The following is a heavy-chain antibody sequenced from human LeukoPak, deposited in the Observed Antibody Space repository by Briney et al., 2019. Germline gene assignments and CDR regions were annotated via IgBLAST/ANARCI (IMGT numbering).Heavy chain of an antibody. CDR3: ARSPDYYGSGSEVGFDY. CDR1: GFSFSSYN. CDR2: ITSSSSYT. Sequence: PGGSLRLSCAASGFSFSSYNMNWVRQAPGKGLEWVSSITSSSSYTFYADSVNGRFTISRDNARNSLYLQMNSLRAEDTAVYYCARSPDYYGSGSEVGFDYWGQGTLVTVSS. D-gene: IGHD3-10*01. V-gene: IGHV3-21*01. J-gene: IGHJ4*02.